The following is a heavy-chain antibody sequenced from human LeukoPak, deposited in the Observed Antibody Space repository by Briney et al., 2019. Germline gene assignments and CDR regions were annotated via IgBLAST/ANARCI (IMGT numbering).Heavy chain of an antibody. J-gene: IGHJ4*02. CDR2: ISSNGSTI. D-gene: IGHD2-2*01. V-gene: IGHV3-48*03. CDR1: RFTFSSYE. CDR3: ARDRIVVPAVPFDY. Sequence: GWSLTLSCAASRFTFSSYEMNWVRQARAKGVEGVSYISSNGSTIYYADSVKGRFTITRDNAKNSLYLQMNSLRAEDTAVYYCARDRIVVPAVPFDYWGQGTLVTVSS.